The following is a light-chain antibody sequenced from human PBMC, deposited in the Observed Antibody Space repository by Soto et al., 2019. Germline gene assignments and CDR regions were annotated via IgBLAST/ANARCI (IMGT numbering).Light chain of an antibody. J-gene: IGLJ1*01. Sequence: QSALTQPPSASGSLGQSVTISCTGTSSDVGGYNYVSWYQQHPGKAPKLMISEVSKRPSGVPDRFSGSKSGNAASLTVSGLQAEDEADYYCSSYAGNSKYVFGAGTKLTVL. CDR3: SSYAGNSKYV. CDR1: SSDVGGYNY. V-gene: IGLV2-8*01. CDR2: EVS.